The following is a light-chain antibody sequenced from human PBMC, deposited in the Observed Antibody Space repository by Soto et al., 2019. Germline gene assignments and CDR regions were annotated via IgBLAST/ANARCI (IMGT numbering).Light chain of an antibody. CDR3: QQYYTTLALT. CDR2: WAS. V-gene: IGKV4-1*01. CDR1: QSVLYSSNNKNY. J-gene: IGKJ4*01. Sequence: IVMTQSPDSLAVSLGERATINCKSSQSVLYSSNNKNYLAWYQHKPGQPPKLLIYWASTRQSGVPDRFSGSGSGTDFTLTISSLQAEDVAVYYCQQYYTTLALTFGAGTRVEI.